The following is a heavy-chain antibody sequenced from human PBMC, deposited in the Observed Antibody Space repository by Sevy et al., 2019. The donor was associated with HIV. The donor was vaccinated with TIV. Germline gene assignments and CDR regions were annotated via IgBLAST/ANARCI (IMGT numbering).Heavy chain of an antibody. Sequence: ASVKVSCKATGYTFNIYGISWVRQAPGQGLEWMGWISPYTGNTNYAQKLQGRVTMTTDTSTSTAYMDLRSLGSDDTAVYYCARDRQECYFDYWGQGTLVTVSS. CDR2: ISPYTGNT. V-gene: IGHV1-18*01. CDR1: GYTFNIYG. CDR3: ARDRQECYFDY. J-gene: IGHJ4*02. D-gene: IGHD3-3*01.